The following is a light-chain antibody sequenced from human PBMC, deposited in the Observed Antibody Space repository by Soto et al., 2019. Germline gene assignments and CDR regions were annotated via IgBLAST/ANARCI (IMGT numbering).Light chain of an antibody. CDR2: EVS. CDR1: SSDVGGYNY. CDR3: SSYTSSSTRV. V-gene: IGLV2-14*01. J-gene: IGLJ3*02. Sequence: QSALTQPASVSGSPGQSITISCTGTSSDVGGYNYVSWYQQHPGKAPKLMIYEVSNRPSGVSNRFSGSKSGNTASLTISGLQAEDEADYYCSSYTSSSTRVFGGGTSSPS.